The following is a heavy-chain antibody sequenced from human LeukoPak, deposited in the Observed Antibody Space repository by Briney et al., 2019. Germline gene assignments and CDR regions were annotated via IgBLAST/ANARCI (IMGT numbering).Heavy chain of an antibody. CDR3: ARGTDKHAGDFDY. D-gene: IGHD3-10*01. V-gene: IGHV1-69*13. J-gene: IGHJ4*02. Sequence: SVKVSCKASGGTFSSYAISWVRQAPGQGLEWMGGIIPIFGTANYAQKFQGRVTITADESTSTAYMELSSLRSEDTAVYYCARGTDKHAGDFDYWGQGTLVTVSS. CDR1: GGTFSSYA. CDR2: IIPIFGTA.